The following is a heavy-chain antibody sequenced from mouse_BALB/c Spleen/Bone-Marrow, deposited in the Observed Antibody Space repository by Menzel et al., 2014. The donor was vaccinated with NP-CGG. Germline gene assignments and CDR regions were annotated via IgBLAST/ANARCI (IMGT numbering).Heavy chain of an antibody. V-gene: IGHV5-4*02. D-gene: IGHD2-12*01. Sequence: EVMLVESGGGLVKPGGSLKPSCAASGFTFSDYYMYWVRQTPEKRLEWVATISDGGSYTYYPDSVKGRFTISRVNAKNNLYLQMSSLKSEDTAMYYCARDYDYAMDYWGQGTSVTVSS. CDR1: GFTFSDYY. CDR2: ISDGGSYT. CDR3: ARDYDYAMDY. J-gene: IGHJ4*01.